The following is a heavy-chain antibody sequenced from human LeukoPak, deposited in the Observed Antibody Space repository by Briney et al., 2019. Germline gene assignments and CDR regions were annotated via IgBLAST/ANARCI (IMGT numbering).Heavy chain of an antibody. D-gene: IGHD1-1*01. CDR2: MNPNSGNT. V-gene: IGHV1-8*01. CDR1: GYTFSSHD. Sequence: ASVRVSCKASGYTFSSHDINWVRLATGQGLEWMGWMNPNSGNTGYAQKFQGRVIMTRDTSINTAYLEFYSLRSEDTAVYYCARGYSPTLRTTGNDYWGQGTLVTVSS. CDR3: ARGYSPTLRTTGNDY. J-gene: IGHJ4*02.